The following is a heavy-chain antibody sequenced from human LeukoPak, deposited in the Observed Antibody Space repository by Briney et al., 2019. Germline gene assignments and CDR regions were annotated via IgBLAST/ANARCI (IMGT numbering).Heavy chain of an antibody. CDR2: ISGSGGST. CDR1: GFTFSSYA. CDR3: AKGANFVVVPAAVNWFDP. J-gene: IGHJ5*02. V-gene: IGHV3-23*01. Sequence: PGGSLRLSCAASGFTFSSYAMSWARQAPGKGLEWVSTISGSGGSTYYADSVRGRFTISRDNSKSTLYLQMNSLRAEDTAVYYCAKGANFVVVPAAVNWFDPWGQGTLVTVSS. D-gene: IGHD2-2*01.